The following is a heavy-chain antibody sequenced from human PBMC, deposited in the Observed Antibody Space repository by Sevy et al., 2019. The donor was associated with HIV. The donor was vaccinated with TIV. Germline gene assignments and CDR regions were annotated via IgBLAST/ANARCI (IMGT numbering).Heavy chain of an antibody. CDR3: ATTYYDFWSGYPSAFDI. Sequence: SETLSLTCAVSGGSISSGGYSWSWIRQPPGKGLEWIGYIYHSGSTYYNPSLKSRVTISVDRSKNQFSLKLGSVTAADTAVYYCATTYYDFWSGYPSAFDIWGQGTMVTVSS. V-gene: IGHV4-30-2*01. CDR1: GGSISSGGYS. D-gene: IGHD3-3*01. CDR2: IYHSGST. J-gene: IGHJ3*02.